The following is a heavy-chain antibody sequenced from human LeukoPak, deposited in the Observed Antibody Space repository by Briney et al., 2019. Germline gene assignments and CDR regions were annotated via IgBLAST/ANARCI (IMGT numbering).Heavy chain of an antibody. J-gene: IGHJ4*02. Sequence: GGSLRLSCAASGFTFSDYYMSWIGQAPGKGLEWVSYISSSGSTIYYADSVKGRFTISRDNAKNSLYLQMNSLRAEDTAVYYCARDKSGGATSFDYWGQGTLVTVSS. CDR2: ISSSGSTI. D-gene: IGHD1-26*01. CDR1: GFTFSDYY. V-gene: IGHV3-11*01. CDR3: ARDKSGGATSFDY.